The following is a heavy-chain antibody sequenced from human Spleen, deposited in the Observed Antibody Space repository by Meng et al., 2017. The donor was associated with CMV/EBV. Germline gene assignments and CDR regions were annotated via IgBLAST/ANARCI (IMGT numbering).Heavy chain of an antibody. Sequence: SETLSLTCAVYGASFSGYYWSWIRQPPVKGLEWIGEINHSGSTNYNPSLKSRVTISVDTSKNQFSLKLSSVTAADTAVYYCARGNDGYYYYYGMDVWGQGTTVTVSS. CDR2: INHSGST. J-gene: IGHJ6*02. CDR3: ARGNDGYYYYYGMDV. CDR1: GASFSGYY. V-gene: IGHV4-34*01. D-gene: IGHD1-1*01.